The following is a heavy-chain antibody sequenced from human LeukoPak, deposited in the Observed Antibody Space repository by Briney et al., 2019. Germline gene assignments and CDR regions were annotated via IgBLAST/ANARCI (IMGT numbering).Heavy chain of an antibody. D-gene: IGHD3-9*01. Sequence: TSETLSLTCAVYGGSFSGYYWRWIRQPPGKVLEWIGEINHSGSTNYNPSLKSRVTISVDTSKNQFSLKLSSVTAADTAVYYCAREIRYFDWLFQRHDAFDIWGQGTMVTVSS. CDR2: INHSGST. CDR1: GGSFSGYY. J-gene: IGHJ3*02. V-gene: IGHV4-34*01. CDR3: AREIRYFDWLFQRHDAFDI.